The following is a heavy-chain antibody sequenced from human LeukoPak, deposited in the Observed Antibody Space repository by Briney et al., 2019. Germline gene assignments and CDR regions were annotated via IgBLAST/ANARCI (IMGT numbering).Heavy chain of an antibody. CDR3: ASDKGYSNNYFDY. V-gene: IGHV4-39*01. J-gene: IGHJ4*02. CDR1: GGSISSSSYY. Sequence: PSETLSLTCTVSGGSISSSSYYWGWIRQPPGKGLEWIGSIYYSGSTYYNPSLKSRVAISVDTSKSQFSLKLSSVTAADTAVYYCASDKGYSNNYFDYWGQGTLVTVSS. D-gene: IGHD6-13*01. CDR2: IYYSGST.